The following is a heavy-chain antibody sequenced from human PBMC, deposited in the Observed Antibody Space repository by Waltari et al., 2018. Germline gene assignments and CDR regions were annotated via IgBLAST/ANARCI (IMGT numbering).Heavy chain of an antibody. V-gene: IGHV3-53*01. CDR1: GFTVRSNY. CDR2: IYSGGST. D-gene: IGHD1-1*01. Sequence: EVQLVESGGGLLQPGGSLRLSCAASGFTVRSNYMTWVRQAPGKGLGWVSVIYSGGSTYYADSVKGRFTISRDNSKNTLYLQMNSLRAEDTAVYYCARGDWNPYYFDYWGQGTLVTVSS. CDR3: ARGDWNPYYFDY. J-gene: IGHJ4*02.